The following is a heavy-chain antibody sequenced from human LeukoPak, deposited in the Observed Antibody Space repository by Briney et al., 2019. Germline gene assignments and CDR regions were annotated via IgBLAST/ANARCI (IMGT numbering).Heavy chain of an antibody. V-gene: IGHV4-59*08. D-gene: IGHD6-13*01. J-gene: IGHJ5*02. CDR2: IYSSGST. CDR1: GGSISRYY. CDR3: ARHASSWYGGRFDP. Sequence: PSETLSLTCTVSGGSISRYYWNLIRQPPGAGLEWIGDIYSSGSTNYNPSLKSRVTISVDMSNNQGSLKLSSVPAADTAVYYCARHASSWYGGRFDPWGQGTLVTVST.